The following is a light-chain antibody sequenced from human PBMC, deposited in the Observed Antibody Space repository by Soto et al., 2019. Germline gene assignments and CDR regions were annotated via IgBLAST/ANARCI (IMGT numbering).Light chain of an antibody. CDR2: GNS. CDR1: SSNIGAGYD. J-gene: IGLJ2*01. V-gene: IGLV1-40*01. CDR3: QSYDSSLSGSV. Sequence: QSVLTQPPSVSGAPGQRVTISCTGSSSNIGAGYDVHWYQQLPGTAPKLLIYGNSNRPSGVPDRFSGSKSGTSASLAITGLQAEDEADYYCQSYDSSLSGSVVGGGTKVTGL.